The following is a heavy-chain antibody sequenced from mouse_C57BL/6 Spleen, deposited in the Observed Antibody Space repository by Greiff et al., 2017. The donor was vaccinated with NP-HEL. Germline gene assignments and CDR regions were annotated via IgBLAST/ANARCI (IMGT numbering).Heavy chain of an antibody. J-gene: IGHJ4*01. CDR3: ARWEFITTADYNAMDY. V-gene: IGHV1-55*01. CDR1: GYTFTSYW. Sequence: QVHVKQPGAELVKPGASVKMSCTASGYTFTSYWITWVKQRPGQGLEWIGDIYPVAGSINYAENFTGKSTITVDKSASTAYMKLSSLTSEDSAIYYCARWEFITTADYNAMDYWGQGTSVTVAS. D-gene: IGHD1-1*01. CDR2: IYPVAGSI.